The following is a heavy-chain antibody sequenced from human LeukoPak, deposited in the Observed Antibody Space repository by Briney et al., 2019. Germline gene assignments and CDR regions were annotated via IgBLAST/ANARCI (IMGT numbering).Heavy chain of an antibody. D-gene: IGHD5-24*01. CDR3: AKDRGGYNSHYFDY. Sequence: GGSLRLSCAATGFTFDDYTMHWVRQAPGKGLEWVSLISWDGGSTYYADSVKGRFTISRDNSKNSLYLQMNSLRTEDTALYYCAKDRGGYNSHYFDYWGQGTLVTVST. CDR1: GFTFDDYT. CDR2: ISWDGGST. J-gene: IGHJ4*02. V-gene: IGHV3-43*01.